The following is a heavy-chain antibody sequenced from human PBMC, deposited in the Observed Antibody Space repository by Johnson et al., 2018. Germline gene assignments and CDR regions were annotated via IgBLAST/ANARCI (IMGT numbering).Heavy chain of an antibody. J-gene: IGHJ6*03. V-gene: IGHV3-30*18. CDR2: ISYDGRNK. D-gene: IGHD1-1*01. CDR3: AKEVRCDEYDWESYDYMDV. Sequence: QVQLVQSGGGVVQPGRSLRLSCAASGFTFSSYGMHWVRQAPGKGLEWVAVISYDGRNKYYADSVKGRFTISRDKSKNTLYLQMNSLRAEDTAGYYCAKEVRCDEYDWESYDYMDVWGKGTTVTVSS. CDR1: GFTFSSYG.